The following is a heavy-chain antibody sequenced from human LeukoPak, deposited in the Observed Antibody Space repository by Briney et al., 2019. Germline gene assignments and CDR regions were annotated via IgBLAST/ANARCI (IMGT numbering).Heavy chain of an antibody. CDR3: AKVRSSSWAYFDY. V-gene: IGHV1-8*01. J-gene: IGHJ4*02. D-gene: IGHD6-13*01. CDR1: GYTFTSYD. Sequence: ASVKVSCKASGYTFTSYDINWVRQATGQGLEWMGWMNPNSGNTGYAQKFQGRVTMTRNTSISTAYMELSSLRSEDTAVYYCAKVRSSSWAYFDYWGQGTLVTVSS. CDR2: MNPNSGNT.